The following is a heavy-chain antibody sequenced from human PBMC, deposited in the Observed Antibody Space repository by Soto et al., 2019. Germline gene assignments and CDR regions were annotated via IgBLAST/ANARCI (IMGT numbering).Heavy chain of an antibody. Sequence: PGGSLRLSCAASGFSFSSYWMIWARQVPGKGLEWLAKINQDGSEKNYVDSVRGRFTISRDNAKSSVYLQLGSLRAEDTAVYFCSRLSRGAPGGTCWGQGTMVTVSS. D-gene: IGHD6-13*01. V-gene: IGHV3-7*03. J-gene: IGHJ4*02. CDR3: SRLSRGAPGGTC. CDR1: GFSFSSYW. CDR2: INQDGSEK.